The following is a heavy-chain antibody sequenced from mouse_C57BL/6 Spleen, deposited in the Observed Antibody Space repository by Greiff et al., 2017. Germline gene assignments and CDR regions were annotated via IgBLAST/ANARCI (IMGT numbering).Heavy chain of an antibody. CDR3: ARNYGSSYWYFDV. CDR1: GYSITSGYY. J-gene: IGHJ1*03. D-gene: IGHD1-1*01. CDR2: ISYDGSN. Sequence: EVQRVESGPGLVKPSQSLSLTCSVTGYSITSGYYWNWIRQFPGNKLEWMGYISYDGSNNYNPSLKNRISITRDTSKNQFFLKLNSVTTEDTATYYCARNYGSSYWYFDVWGTGTTVTVSS. V-gene: IGHV3-6*01.